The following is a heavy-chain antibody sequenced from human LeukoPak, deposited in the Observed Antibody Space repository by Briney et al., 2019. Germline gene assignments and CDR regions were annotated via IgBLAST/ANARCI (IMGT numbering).Heavy chain of an antibody. CDR3: ASGMATPNGGMDV. V-gene: IGHV1-46*03. CDR2: INPSGGST. CDR1: GYTFTSYY. D-gene: IGHD5-24*01. J-gene: IGHJ6*02. Sequence: VASVKVSFKASGYTFTSYYMHWVRQAPGQGLEWMGIINPSGGSTSYAQKFQGRVTMTRDTSTSTVYMELSSLRSEDTAVYYCASGMATPNGGMDVWGQGTTVTVSS.